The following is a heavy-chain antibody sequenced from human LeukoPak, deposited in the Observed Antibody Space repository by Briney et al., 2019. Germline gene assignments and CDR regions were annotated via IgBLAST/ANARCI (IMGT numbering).Heavy chain of an antibody. CDR1: GGSISSYY. D-gene: IGHD3-22*01. Sequence: SETLSLTCTVSGGSISSYYWSWIRQPAGKGLEWIGRIYTRGSTNYNPSLKSRVTMSVDTSKNQFSLKLSSVTAADTAVYYCARDAIPNYYDSSGYYYNWFDPWAREPWSPSPQ. CDR3: ARDAIPNYYDSSGYYYNWFDP. CDR2: IYTRGST. V-gene: IGHV4-4*07. J-gene: IGHJ5*02.